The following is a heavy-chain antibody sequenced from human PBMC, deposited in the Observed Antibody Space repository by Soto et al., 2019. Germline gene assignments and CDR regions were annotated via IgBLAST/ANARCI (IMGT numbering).Heavy chain of an antibody. CDR1: GFTFSDYD. J-gene: IGHJ4*02. D-gene: IGHD6-6*01. CDR2: VSSSGTTM. V-gene: IGHV3-11*01. CDR3: ARMGPRAARPSY. Sequence: PGGYLRISCAASGFTFSDYDMSWIRQSPGKGLKWVSFVSSSGTTMYFADSVKGRFTISRDNAKNSLYLQMNSLRAEDTAVYYCARMGPRAARPSYWGQGTLVTVSS.